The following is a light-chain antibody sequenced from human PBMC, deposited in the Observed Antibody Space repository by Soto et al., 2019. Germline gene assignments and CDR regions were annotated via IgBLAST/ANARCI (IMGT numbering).Light chain of an antibody. J-gene: IGKJ5*01. CDR2: DAS. V-gene: IGKV3-20*01. Sequence: EFVLTQSPGTLSLSPGERATLSCRASQTVRNNYLAWYQQKPGQAPRLLIYDASSRATGIPDRFSGGGSGTDFTLTISRLEPEDFAVYYCQQYGSSPPYTFGQGTRLEIK. CDR1: QTVRNNY. CDR3: QQYGSSPPYT.